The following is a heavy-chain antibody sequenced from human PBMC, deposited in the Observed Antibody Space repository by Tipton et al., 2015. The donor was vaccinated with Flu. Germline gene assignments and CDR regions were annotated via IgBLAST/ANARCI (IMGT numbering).Heavy chain of an antibody. Sequence: TLSLTCTVSGGSLSSYYWSWIRQPAGKGLEWIGRIYTSGGTKFNPSLRGRLTMSVDASKKEFSLKLSSVTAADTAVYYCARGSGSVTFMIFDFWGQGTLVTASS. D-gene: IGHD3-16*01. CDR1: GGSLSSYY. CDR3: ARGSGSVTFMIFDF. J-gene: IGHJ4*02. CDR2: IYTSGGT. V-gene: IGHV4-4*07.